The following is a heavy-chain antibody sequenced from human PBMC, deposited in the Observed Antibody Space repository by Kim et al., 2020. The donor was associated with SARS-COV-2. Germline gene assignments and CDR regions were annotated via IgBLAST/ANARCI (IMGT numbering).Heavy chain of an antibody. D-gene: IGHD6-13*01. CDR3: ARVGWAAAGVDY. Sequence: YNPSRKSRVTLSIDTSKNQFSLKLSSVTAADTAVYYCARVGWAAAGVDYWGQGTLVTVSS. J-gene: IGHJ4*02. V-gene: IGHV4-31*02.